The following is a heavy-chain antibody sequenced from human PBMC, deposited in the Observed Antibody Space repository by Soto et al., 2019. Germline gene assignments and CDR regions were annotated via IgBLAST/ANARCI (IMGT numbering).Heavy chain of an antibody. CDR1: GYSFTSYC. D-gene: IGHD6-13*01. V-gene: IGHV5-51*01. CDR2: IYPGDSDT. J-gene: IGHJ3*02. CDR3: ARQQLVTSDAFDI. Sequence: PGESLKISCNGSGYSFTSYCIGLVLQMPGKGLEWMGIIYPGDSDTRYSPSFQGQVTISADKSISTAYLQWSSLKASDTAMYYCARQQLVTSDAFDIWGQGTMVTVSS.